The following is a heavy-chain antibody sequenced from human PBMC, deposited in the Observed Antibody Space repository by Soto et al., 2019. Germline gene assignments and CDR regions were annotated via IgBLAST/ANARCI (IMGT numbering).Heavy chain of an antibody. D-gene: IGHD2-2*01. CDR2: IFSNDEK. Sequence: QVTLKESGPVLVKPTETLTLTCTVSGFSLSNARMGVSWIRQPPGKALEWLAHIFSNDEKSYSTSLKSRLTISKDTSRSQVVLTMTNMDPMDTATYYCARIRLGYCIITSCERWVCFDPWGQGTLVTVSS. J-gene: IGHJ5*02. CDR1: GFSLSNARMG. V-gene: IGHV2-26*01. CDR3: ARIRLGYCIITSCERWVCFDP.